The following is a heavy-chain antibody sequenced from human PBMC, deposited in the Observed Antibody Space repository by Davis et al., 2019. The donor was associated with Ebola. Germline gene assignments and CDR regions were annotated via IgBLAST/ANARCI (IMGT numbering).Heavy chain of an antibody. Sequence: SGPTLVKPTETLTLTCTVSGFSLSNARMGVSWIRQPPGKALEWLAHIFSNDEKSYSTSLKSRLTISKDTAKRQVVLTMTNMDPVDTATYFCARSSTYYDSRGYYYEGRFDYWGQGTLVTVSS. V-gene: IGHV2-26*01. CDR2: IFSNDEK. CDR1: GFSLSNARMG. D-gene: IGHD3-22*01. CDR3: ARSSTYYDSRGYYYEGRFDY. J-gene: IGHJ4*02.